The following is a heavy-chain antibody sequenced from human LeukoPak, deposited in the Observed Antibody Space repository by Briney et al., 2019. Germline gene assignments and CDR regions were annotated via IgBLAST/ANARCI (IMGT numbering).Heavy chain of an antibody. CDR2: INWNGGST. CDR1: GFTFDDYG. V-gene: IGHV3-20*04. J-gene: IGHJ4*02. CDR3: ARDKGEMATTAFDY. D-gene: IGHD5-24*01. Sequence: GGSLRLSCAASGFTFDDYGMRWVRQAPGKGLEWVSGINWNGGSTGYADSVKGRFNISRDNAKNPLYLQMNSLRAEDTALYYCARDKGEMATTAFDYWGQGTLVTVSS.